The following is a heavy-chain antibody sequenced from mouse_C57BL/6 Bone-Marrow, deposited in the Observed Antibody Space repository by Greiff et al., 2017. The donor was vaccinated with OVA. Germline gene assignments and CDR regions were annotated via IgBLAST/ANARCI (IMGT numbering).Heavy chain of an antibody. CDR3: AYGYGKAYYAMDY. CDR1: GFTFSSYA. D-gene: IGHD2-14*01. J-gene: IGHJ4*01. Sequence: EVKLVESGGGLVKPGGSLKLSCAASGFTFSSYAMSWVRQTPEKRLEWVATISDGGSYTYYPDNVKGRFTISRDNAKNNLYLQMSHLKSEDTARYYGAYGYGKAYYAMDYWGQGTSVTVSS. V-gene: IGHV5-4*03. CDR2: ISDGGSYT.